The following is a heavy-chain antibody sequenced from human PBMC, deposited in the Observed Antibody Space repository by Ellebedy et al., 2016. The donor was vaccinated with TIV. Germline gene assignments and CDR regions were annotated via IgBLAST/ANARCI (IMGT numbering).Heavy chain of an antibody. V-gene: IGHV4-59*12. CDR2: IYYIGSP. D-gene: IGHD6-19*01. J-gene: IGHJ6*02. CDR1: GDSIRSYH. Sequence: SETLSLXCTVSGDSIRSYHWSWIRQPPGKGLEWIGYIYYIGSPNYNPSLKSRVTISVDTSKNQFSLKLSSVTAADTAVYYCARVGETVAGLDYYYHHMDVWGQGTTVTVSS. CDR3: ARVGETVAGLDYYYHHMDV.